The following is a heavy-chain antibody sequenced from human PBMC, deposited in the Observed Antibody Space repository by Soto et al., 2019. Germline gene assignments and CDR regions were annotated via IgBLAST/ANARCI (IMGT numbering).Heavy chain of an antibody. J-gene: IGHJ4*02. V-gene: IGHV1-69*06. CDR1: GGTFSSYA. D-gene: IGHD5-18*01. CDR2: IIPIFGTA. Sequence: SVKVSCKASGGTFSSYAISWVRQAPGQGLEWMGGIIPIFGTANYAQKFQGRVTITADKSTSTAYMELSSLRSEDTAVYYCARGSGREYSYGYYFDYWGQGTLVTVSS. CDR3: ARGSGREYSYGYYFDY.